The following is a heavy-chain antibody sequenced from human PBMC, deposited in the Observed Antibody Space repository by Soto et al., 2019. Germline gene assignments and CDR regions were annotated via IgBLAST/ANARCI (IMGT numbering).Heavy chain of an antibody. Sequence: SETLSLTCAVSGGSISSSNWWSWVRQPPGKGLEWIGEIYHSGSTNYNPSLKSRVTISVDPSKNQFSLKLYSVTAADTAVYFCAHSGWFSNWFDPWGQGTLVTSPQ. D-gene: IGHD6-19*01. J-gene: IGHJ5*02. CDR2: IYHSGST. CDR3: AHSGWFSNWFDP. V-gene: IGHV4-4*02. CDR1: GGSISSSNW.